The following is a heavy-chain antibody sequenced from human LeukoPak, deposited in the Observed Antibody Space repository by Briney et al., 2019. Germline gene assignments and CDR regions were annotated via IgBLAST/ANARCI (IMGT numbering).Heavy chain of an antibody. CDR1: EYSFTNYW. Sequence: GESLKISFKGSEYSFTNYWIGWVRQMPGKGLEWMGIIYPGDSDTRYSPSFQGQVTISADKSISTAYLQWSSPKASDTAIYYCARRTGVSGPIDYWGQGTLVTVSS. CDR2: IYPGDSDT. J-gene: IGHJ4*02. CDR3: ARRTGVSGPIDY. D-gene: IGHD3-3*01. V-gene: IGHV5-51*01.